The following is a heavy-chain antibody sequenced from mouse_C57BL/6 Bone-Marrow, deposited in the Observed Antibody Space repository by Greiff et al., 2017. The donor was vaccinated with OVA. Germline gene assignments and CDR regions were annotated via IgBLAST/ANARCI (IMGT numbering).Heavy chain of an antibody. CDR1: GYTFTDYE. D-gene: IGHD2-1*01. CDR2: IDPETGGT. CDR3: TRGYGSYYAMDY. V-gene: IGHV1-15*01. J-gene: IGHJ4*01. Sequence: QVQLQQSGAELVRPGASVTLSCKASGYTFTDYEMHWVKQTPVHGLEWIGAIDPETGGTAYNQKFKGKAILTADKSSSTAYMELRSQTSEDSAVYYCTRGYGSYYAMDYWGQGTSVTVSS.